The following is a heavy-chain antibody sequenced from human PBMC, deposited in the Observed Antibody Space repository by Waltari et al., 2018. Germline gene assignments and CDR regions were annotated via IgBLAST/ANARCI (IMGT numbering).Heavy chain of an antibody. CDR3: ARDSWYNWNYNYYYGMDV. D-gene: IGHD1-20*01. V-gene: IGHV4-59*01. CDR2: IYYSGST. Sequence: QVQLQESGPGLVKPSETLSLTCTVSGGSLSSYYWSWIRQPPGKGLEWIGYIYYSGSTNYNPSLKSRVTISVDTSKNQFSLKLSSVTAADTAVYYCARDSWYNWNYNYYYGMDVWGQGTTVTVSS. J-gene: IGHJ6*02. CDR1: GGSLSSYY.